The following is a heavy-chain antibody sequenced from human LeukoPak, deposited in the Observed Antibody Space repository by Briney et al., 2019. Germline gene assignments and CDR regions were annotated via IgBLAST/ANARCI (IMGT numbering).Heavy chain of an antibody. Sequence: ASVKVSCKASGYTFTGYFMHWVRQAPGRGLEWMGWINPNSGGTNYAQKFQGRVTMTRDTSISTAYMELSRLRSDDTAVYYCARTEYDYDIVFDIWGQGTMVTVSS. CDR2: INPNSGGT. CDR1: GYTFTGYF. J-gene: IGHJ3*02. CDR3: ARTEYDYDIVFDI. V-gene: IGHV1-2*02. D-gene: IGHD3-22*01.